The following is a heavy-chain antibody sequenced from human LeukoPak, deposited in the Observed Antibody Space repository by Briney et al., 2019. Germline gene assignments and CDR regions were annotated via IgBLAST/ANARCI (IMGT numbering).Heavy chain of an antibody. CDR1: GGSISSSSYY. D-gene: IGHD5-18*01. CDR2: IYYSGST. V-gene: IGHV4-39*01. CDR3: ARSGYSYGYREFDY. J-gene: IGHJ4*02. Sequence: SETLSLTCTVSGGSISSSSYYWGWIRQPPGKGLEWIGSIYYSGSTYYNPSHKSRVTISVDTSKNQFSLKLSSVTAADTAVYYCARSGYSYGYREFDYWGQGTLVTVSS.